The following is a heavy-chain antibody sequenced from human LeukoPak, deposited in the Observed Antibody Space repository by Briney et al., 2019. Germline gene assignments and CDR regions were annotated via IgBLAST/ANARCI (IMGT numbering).Heavy chain of an antibody. D-gene: IGHD2-21*01. V-gene: IGHV3-15*07. CDR3: TTPRGIPN. CDR1: GFTLSNVW. Sequence: GSLILSCAASGFTLSNVWMNWVRPAPGKGLEWVGRIKSKTDGGTTDYAAPVKGRFTISRDESENMIYLDMNSLKIEDTAVYYCTTPRGIPNWGQGTLVTVSS. J-gene: IGHJ4*02. CDR2: IKSKTDGGTT.